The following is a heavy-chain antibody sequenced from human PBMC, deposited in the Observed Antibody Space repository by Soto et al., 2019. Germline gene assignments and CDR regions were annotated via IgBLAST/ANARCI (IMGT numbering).Heavy chain of an antibody. J-gene: IGHJ3*01. V-gene: IGHV2-5*02. CDR2: IYWDDDT. Sequence: QITLKESGPTEVKPTETLALTCTFSGFSLATKGVGVGWVRQPPGGALERIAVIYWDDDTRYSPSLETSLTITQDTPKNQVALTMTDMDFVDTATFYCAHVTITYGGVVGDEAFDVWGQGAVVTVSS. CDR1: GFSLATKGVG. CDR3: AHVTITYGGVVGDEAFDV. D-gene: IGHD3-16*02.